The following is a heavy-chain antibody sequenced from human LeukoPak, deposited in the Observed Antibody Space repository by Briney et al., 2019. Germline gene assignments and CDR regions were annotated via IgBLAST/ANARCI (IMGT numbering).Heavy chain of an antibody. J-gene: IGHJ4*02. D-gene: IGHD1-26*01. CDR3: ARVNRGKYFFEY. Sequence: ASVKVSCKASGGTFSSYAISWVRQAPGQGLEWIGWINPDSGTTNSAQMFRGRVTMTRDTSVNTVFMELSGLTFDDTAMYFCARVNRGKYFFEYWGQGALVTVSS. CDR2: INPDSGTT. V-gene: IGHV1-2*02. CDR1: GGTFSSYA.